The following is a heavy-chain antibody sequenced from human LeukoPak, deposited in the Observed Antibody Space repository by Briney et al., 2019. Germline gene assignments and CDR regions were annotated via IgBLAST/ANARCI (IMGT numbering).Heavy chain of an antibody. Sequence: SETLSPTCTVAGYSISSGYYWAWIRQPPGKGREWIGSIYHSGSTYYNPSLKSRVTISVDTSKNQFSLKLSSVTAADTAVYYCARELLTVTNDYWGQGTLVTVSS. CDR1: GYSISSGYY. J-gene: IGHJ4*02. D-gene: IGHD4-17*01. V-gene: IGHV4-38-2*02. CDR3: ARELLTVTNDY. CDR2: IYHSGST.